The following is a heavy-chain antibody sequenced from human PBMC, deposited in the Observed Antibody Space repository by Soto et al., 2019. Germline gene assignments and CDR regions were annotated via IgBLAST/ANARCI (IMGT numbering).Heavy chain of an antibody. J-gene: IGHJ1*01. CDR2: ISYDGSNK. V-gene: IGHV3-30*18. CDR1: GFTFSSYG. D-gene: IGHD1-26*01. CDR3: AKGGREWEIQSDEYFQH. Sequence: QVQLVESGGGVVQPGRSLRLSCAASGFTFSSYGMHWVRQAPGKGLEWVAVISYDGSNKYYADSVKGRFTISRDNSKNTLYLQMNCLRAEDTAVYYCAKGGREWEIQSDEYFQHWGQGTLVTVSS.